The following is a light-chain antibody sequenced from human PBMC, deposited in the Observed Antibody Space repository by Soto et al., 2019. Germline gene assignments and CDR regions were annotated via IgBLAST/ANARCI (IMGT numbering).Light chain of an antibody. V-gene: IGLV1-51*01. J-gene: IGLJ1*01. CDR3: GTYDSSLRDGV. CDR2: DNN. Sequence: QSVLTQPPSVSAAPGQKVTISCSGSSSNIENYYASWYQQLPGTAPKLLIYDNNKRPSGIPDRFSGSKSGTSATLDITGLQTGDEADYYCGTYDSSLRDGVFGTGTKVTVL. CDR1: SSNIENYY.